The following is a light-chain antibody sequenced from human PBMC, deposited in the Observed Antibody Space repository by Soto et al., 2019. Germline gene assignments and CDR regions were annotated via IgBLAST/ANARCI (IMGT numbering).Light chain of an antibody. J-gene: IGKJ4*01. V-gene: IGKV1-5*03. CDR2: KTS. CDR1: QSINNW. Sequence: DIQMTQSPSTLSASEGDRVTITCRASQSINNWLAWYQQKPGKAPKLLISKTSNLKSGIPSRFSGTGSGTDFTLTISSLQPDDFASYYCQQYDSYPFTFGGGTKVDI. CDR3: QQYDSYPFT.